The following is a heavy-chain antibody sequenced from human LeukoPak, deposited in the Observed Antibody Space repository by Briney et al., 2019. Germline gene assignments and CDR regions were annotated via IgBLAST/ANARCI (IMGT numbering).Heavy chain of an antibody. V-gene: IGHV3-21*01. CDR1: GFTFSFYM. J-gene: IGHJ4*02. D-gene: IGHD1-20*01. Sequence: PGGSLRLSCTASGFTFSFYMMNWVRQAPGKGLEWVSSISTSSHIYYEGSLKGRFTVSRDNAKSSLYLQMNNLTAEDTAVYYCARDDNWNDKPFDLWGQGTLVTVSS. CDR3: ARDDNWNDKPFDL. CDR2: ISTSSHI.